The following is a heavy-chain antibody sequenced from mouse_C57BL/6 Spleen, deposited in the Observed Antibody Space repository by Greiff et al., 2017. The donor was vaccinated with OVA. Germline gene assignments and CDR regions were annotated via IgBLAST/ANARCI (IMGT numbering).Heavy chain of an antibody. Sequence: EVKLMESGPELVKPGASVKIPCKASGYTFTDYNMDWVKQSHGKSLEWIGDINPNNGGTIYNQKFKGKATLTVDKSSSTAYMELRSLTSEDTAVYYCARDYYYGSSYVRFAYWGQGTLVTVSA. CDR1: GYTFTDYN. CDR2: INPNNGGT. J-gene: IGHJ3*01. CDR3: ARDYYYGSSYVRFAY. D-gene: IGHD1-1*01. V-gene: IGHV1-18*01.